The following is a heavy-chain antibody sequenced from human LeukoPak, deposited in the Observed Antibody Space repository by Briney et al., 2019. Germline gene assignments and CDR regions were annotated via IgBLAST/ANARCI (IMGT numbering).Heavy chain of an antibody. CDR1: GHTFTNYY. CDR2: MNPNSYGT. CDR3: AISTVAGGVMAYGMDA. V-gene: IGHV1-2*02. D-gene: IGHD3-16*01. J-gene: IGHJ6*02. Sequence: GASVKVSCKASGHTFTNYYLHWVRQAPGQGLEWMGWMNPNSYGTNYAEKFQGRVTLTRDMSIRTAYMELSRLRSDDTAVYYCAISTVAGGVMAYGMDAWGQGTTVTVSS.